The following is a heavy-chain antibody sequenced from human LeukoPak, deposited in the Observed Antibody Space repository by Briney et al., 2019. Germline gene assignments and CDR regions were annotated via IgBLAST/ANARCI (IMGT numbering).Heavy chain of an antibody. D-gene: IGHD3-16*01. CDR3: ARARSFALGGYYYGMDV. J-gene: IGHJ6*04. CDR1: GGTFISYA. Sequence: GASVKVSCKASGGTFISYAISWVRQAPGQGRECMGGIIPIFCTANNAHKFQSRVKITADESTSTAYMELSSLRSEDTAVYYCARARSFALGGYYYGMDVWGKGTTVTVSS. CDR2: IIPIFCTA. V-gene: IGHV1-69*13.